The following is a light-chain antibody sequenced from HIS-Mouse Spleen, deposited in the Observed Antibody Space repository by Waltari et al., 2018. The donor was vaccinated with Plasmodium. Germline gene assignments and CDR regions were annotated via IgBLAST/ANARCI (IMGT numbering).Light chain of an antibody. V-gene: IGKV1-39*01. CDR1: QSISSY. J-gene: IGKJ5*01. CDR2: AAS. Sequence: DIQMTQSPSFLSASVGDRVTITCRASQSISSYLNWYKQKPGKAPKLLIYAASSLQSGVPSRFSGSGSGTDFTLTISSLQPEDFATYYCQQSYSTPITFGQGTRLEIK. CDR3: QQSYSTPIT.